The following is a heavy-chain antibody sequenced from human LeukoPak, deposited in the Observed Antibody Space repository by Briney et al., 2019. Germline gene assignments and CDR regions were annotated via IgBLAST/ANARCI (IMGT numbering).Heavy chain of an antibody. CDR3: ATCARNFYCYRFDY. D-gene: IGHD2-2*02. V-gene: IGHV1-69*01. CDR2: IIPIFGTA. CDR1: GGIFSSYA. Sequence: SVTVSCKASGGIFSSYAISWVRQAPGQGLEWMGGIIPIFGTANYAQKFQGRVTITADESTSTAYMELSSLRSEDTAVYYCATCARNFYCYRFDYWGQGTLVTVSS. J-gene: IGHJ4*02.